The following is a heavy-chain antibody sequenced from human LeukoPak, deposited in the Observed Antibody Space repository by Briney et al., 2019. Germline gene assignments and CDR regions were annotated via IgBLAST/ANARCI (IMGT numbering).Heavy chain of an antibody. J-gene: IGHJ3*02. CDR2: IYYIGTT. V-gene: IGHV4-39*07. Sequence: SETLSLTCVVSGGSISSSGYYWGWIRQPPGKGLEWIGTIYYIGTTYYHPSLKSRVTVSVDTSKNQFSLKLNSVTAADTAVSYCARDRSDLGDAFDIWGQGTMVTVSS. CDR1: GGSISSSGYY. CDR3: ARDRSDLGDAFDI. D-gene: IGHD3-16*01.